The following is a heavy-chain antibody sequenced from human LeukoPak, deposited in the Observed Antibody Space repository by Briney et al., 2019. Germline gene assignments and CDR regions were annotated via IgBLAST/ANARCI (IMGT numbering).Heavy chain of an antibody. CDR2: ITGSGGFT. CDR1: GFPFSTYA. Sequence: GSLRLSCAASGFPFSTYAMNWVRQAPGKGLEWVSVITGSGGFTQYADSVKGRFTISRDNSKNTVYLQMNSLRVEDTALYYCVRSLDYWGQGTLVTVSS. V-gene: IGHV3-23*01. CDR3: VRSLDY. J-gene: IGHJ4*02.